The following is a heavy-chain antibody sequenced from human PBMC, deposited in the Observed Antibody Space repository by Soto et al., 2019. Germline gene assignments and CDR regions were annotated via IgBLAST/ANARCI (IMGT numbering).Heavy chain of an antibody. CDR2: IIPIFGTA. CDR3: SSPDSGWFGRFFAIPAYYVYCMDV. D-gene: IGHD3-10*01. J-gene: IGHJ6*02. V-gene: IGHV1-69*01. Sequence: QVQLVQSGAEVKKPGSSVKVSCKASGGTFSSYAISWVRQAPGQGLEWMGGIIPIFGTANCAQKFQGTVTITADESTSTAYMELSSLRAEDTAFYYWSSPDSGWFGRFFAIPAYYVYCMDVWGQGTTVAVAS. CDR1: GGTFSSYA.